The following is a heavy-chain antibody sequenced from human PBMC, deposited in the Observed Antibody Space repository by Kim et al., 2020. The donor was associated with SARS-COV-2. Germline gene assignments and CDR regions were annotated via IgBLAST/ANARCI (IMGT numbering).Heavy chain of an antibody. CDR2: ISAYNGNT. Sequence: ASVKVSCKASGYTFTSYGINWVRQAPGQGLEWMGWISAYNGNTNYAQKLQGRVTMTTDTSTSTAYMELRSLRSDDTAVYYCARGRAAGYYDFWSGYPSYYYMDVWGKGTTVTVSS. CDR3: ARGRAAGYYDFWSGYPSYYYMDV. D-gene: IGHD3-3*01. J-gene: IGHJ6*03. V-gene: IGHV1-18*01. CDR1: GYTFTSYG.